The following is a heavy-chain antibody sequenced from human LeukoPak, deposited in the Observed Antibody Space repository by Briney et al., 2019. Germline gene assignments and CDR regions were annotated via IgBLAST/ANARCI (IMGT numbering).Heavy chain of an antibody. CDR3: AKSTYRSGFDPDY. D-gene: IGHD3-22*01. V-gene: IGHV3-30*18. Sequence: GGSLRLSCATSGFTFSKNGMHWVRQAPGKGLEWVAVISNDGSEKNYGDSVKGRFTISRDNPKNTLYLQMNSLRPEDTAVYYCAKSTYRSGFDPDYWGQGTLVTVSS. CDR1: GFTFSKNG. J-gene: IGHJ4*02. CDR2: ISNDGSEK.